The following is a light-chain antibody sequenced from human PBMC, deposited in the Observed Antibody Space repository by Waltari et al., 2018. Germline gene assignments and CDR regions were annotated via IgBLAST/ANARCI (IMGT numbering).Light chain of an antibody. CDR3: ESWDTSLSGHV. J-gene: IGLJ1*01. V-gene: IGLV1-51*01. Sequence: QSVWPQPPSVSPAPGPKVTISCSGSTYNIGNNYGTWYQQFPGTAPKLLIYDSDKRPSGIRDRFSGSKSGTSATLDITGLQSGDEADYYCESWDTSLSGHVFGTGTKVTVL. CDR2: DSD. CDR1: TYNIGNNY.